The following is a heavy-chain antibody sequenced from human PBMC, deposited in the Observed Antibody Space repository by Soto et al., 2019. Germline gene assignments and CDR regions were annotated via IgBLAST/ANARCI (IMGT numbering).Heavy chain of an antibody. D-gene: IGHD3-22*01. Sequence: GSLRLSCAASGFTFSSYGMHWVRQAPGKGLEWVAVISYDGSNKYYADSVKGRFTISRDNSKNTLYLQMNSLRAEDTAVYYCAKDWNYYDSSGYYYYYYYGMDVWGQGTTVTVSS. CDR2: ISYDGSNK. V-gene: IGHV3-30*18. CDR1: GFTFSSYG. J-gene: IGHJ6*02. CDR3: AKDWNYYDSSGYYYYYYYGMDV.